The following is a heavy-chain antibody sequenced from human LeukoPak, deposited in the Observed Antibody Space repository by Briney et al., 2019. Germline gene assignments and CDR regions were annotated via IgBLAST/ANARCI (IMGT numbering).Heavy chain of an antibody. CDR3: ARDHCVSSGCYEDYYYGMDV. Sequence: ASVKVSFKASGYTFTGYYMQWVRQAPGQGLEWMGWINPNSGGTNYAQKFRGRVTMTRDTSISTAYMELSRLRSDDTAVYFCARDHCVSSGCYEDYYYGMDVWGRGTTVTVSS. V-gene: IGHV1-2*02. CDR1: GYTFTGYY. J-gene: IGHJ6*02. D-gene: IGHD2-2*01. CDR2: INPNSGGT.